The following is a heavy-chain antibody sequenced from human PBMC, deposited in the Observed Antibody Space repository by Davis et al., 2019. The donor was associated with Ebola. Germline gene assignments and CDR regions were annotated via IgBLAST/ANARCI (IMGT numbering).Heavy chain of an antibody. J-gene: IGHJ6*02. V-gene: IGHV3-48*04. D-gene: IGHD2-2*01. CDR2: ISSSGSTI. Sequence: GGSLRLSCAASGFTFSSYSMNWVRQAPGKGLEWVSYISSSGSTIYYADSVKGRFTISRDNAKNSLYLQMNSLRAEDTAVYYCARDKVEYQLLYYYYGMGVWGQGTTVTVSS. CDR3: ARDKVEYQLLYYYYGMGV. CDR1: GFTFSSYS.